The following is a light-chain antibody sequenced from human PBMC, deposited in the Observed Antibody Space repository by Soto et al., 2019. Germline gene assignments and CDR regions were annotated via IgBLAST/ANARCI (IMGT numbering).Light chain of an antibody. V-gene: IGKV1-5*03. CDR2: TGS. J-gene: IGKJ1*01. Sequence: DIQMTQTPSTLSASVGDRVTITCRASQSVSTWMAWYQQKQGKAPNILTCTGSELESGVPSRLSRTAIVAEFTLTITSLHSYDCTTYCGQHYNNYGYVWTFGQGTKVDIK. CDR1: QSVSTW. CDR3: QHYNNYGYVWT.